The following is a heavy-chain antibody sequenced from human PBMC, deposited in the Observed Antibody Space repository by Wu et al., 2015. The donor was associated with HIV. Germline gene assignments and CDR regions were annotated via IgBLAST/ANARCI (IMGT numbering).Heavy chain of an antibody. CDR1: GYTFTGYY. CDR2: INPNSGGT. D-gene: IGHD3-22*01. V-gene: IGHV1-2*02. J-gene: IGHJ4*02. Sequence: QVHLVQSGAEVKKPGASVKVSCKASGYTFTGYYMHWVRQAPGQGLEWMGWINPNSGGTNYAQKFQGRVTMTRDTSITTAYMELSRLRSDDTASYYCARGTYYYDTSGYHPGPYWGQGTLVTVSS. CDR3: ARGTYYYDTSGYHPGPY.